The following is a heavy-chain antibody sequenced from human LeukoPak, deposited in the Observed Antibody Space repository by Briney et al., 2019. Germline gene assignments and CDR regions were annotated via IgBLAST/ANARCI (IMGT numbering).Heavy chain of an antibody. V-gene: IGHV3-7*01. CDR3: ARDDEYCSSTSCYPNNWFDP. D-gene: IGHD2-2*01. Sequence: GGSLRLSCAAFGFTFSSYWMSWVRQAPGKGLEWVANIKQDGSEKYYVDSVKGRFTISRDNAKNSLYLQMNSLRAEDTAVYYCARDDEYCSSTSCYPNNWFDPWGQGTLVTVSS. CDR2: IKQDGSEK. J-gene: IGHJ5*02. CDR1: GFTFSSYW.